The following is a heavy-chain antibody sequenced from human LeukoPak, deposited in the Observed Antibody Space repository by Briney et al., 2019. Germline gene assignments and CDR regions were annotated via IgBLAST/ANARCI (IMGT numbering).Heavy chain of an antibody. V-gene: IGHV1-18*01. J-gene: IGHJ3*02. CDR3: ARDHIAVAGNAAFDI. CDR2: IRSYNANT. Sequence: ASVKVSCKASGYTFTIYGISWVRQAPGQGRECMGGIRSYNANTTYAQKPQGRVTMTTDTSTSTHYMELRSLRSDDTAVYYCARDHIAVAGNAAFDIWGQGTMVTVSS. D-gene: IGHD6-19*01. CDR1: GYTFTIYG.